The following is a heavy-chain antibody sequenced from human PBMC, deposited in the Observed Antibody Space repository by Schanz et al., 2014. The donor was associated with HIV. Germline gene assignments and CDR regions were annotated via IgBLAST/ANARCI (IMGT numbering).Heavy chain of an antibody. CDR1: GFTFSSYG. V-gene: IGHV3-33*01. Sequence: VQLLESGGGLVQPGRSLRLSCAASGFTFSSYGMHWVRQAPGKGLEWVAVIWYDGSNKYYADSVKGRFTTSRDNSKNTLFLQMNSLRAEDTAVYYCARDRGQLGDAGMDVWGHGTTVTVSS. D-gene: IGHD1-1*01. CDR2: IWYDGSNK. J-gene: IGHJ6*02. CDR3: ARDRGQLGDAGMDV.